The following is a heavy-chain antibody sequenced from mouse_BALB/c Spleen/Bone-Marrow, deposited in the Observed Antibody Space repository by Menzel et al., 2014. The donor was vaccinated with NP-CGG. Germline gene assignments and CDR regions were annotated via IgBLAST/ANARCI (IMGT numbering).Heavy chain of an antibody. D-gene: IGHD1-2*01. J-gene: IGHJ4*01. CDR2: ISCYNGAT. Sequence: LVKTGASVKISCRASGYSFTGYYMHWVKQSHGKSLEWIGYISCYNGATSYNQKFKGKATFTVDTSSGTAYMQFNSLTSEDSAVYYCATLLRDALDYWGQGTSVTVSS. CDR1: GYSFTGYY. V-gene: IGHV1S34*01. CDR3: ATLLRDALDY.